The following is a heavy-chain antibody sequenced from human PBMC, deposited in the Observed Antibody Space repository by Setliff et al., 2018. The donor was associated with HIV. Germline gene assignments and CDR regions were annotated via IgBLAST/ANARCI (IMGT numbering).Heavy chain of an antibody. CDR3: ARGHLDRDYWEDIVGNWFAP. Sequence: ASVKVSCKASGYTFTNSDINWVRQAPGQGLEWMGWMNPKSGNTGYAQKFQGRVTMTSNTFIGTAYMELSSLTSEDTAVYYCARGHLDRDYWEDIVGNWFAPGGQGTLVTVSS. V-gene: IGHV1-8*01. CDR2: MNPKSGNT. D-gene: IGHD2-21*01. CDR1: GYTFTNSD. J-gene: IGHJ5*02.